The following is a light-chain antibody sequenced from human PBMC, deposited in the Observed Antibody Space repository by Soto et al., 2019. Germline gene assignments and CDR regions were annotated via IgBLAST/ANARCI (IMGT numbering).Light chain of an antibody. CDR3: QQRSNWLLT. CDR2: DAS. J-gene: IGKJ4*01. V-gene: IGKV3-11*01. CDR1: QSVSSY. Sequence: EIVLTQSPATLSLSPGERATLSCRASQSVSSYLAWYQQKPGQAPRLLIYDASNRATGIPARFSGSGSGTDFSLTISSLEPEDFAVYYCQQRSNWLLTVGGGTNVDIK.